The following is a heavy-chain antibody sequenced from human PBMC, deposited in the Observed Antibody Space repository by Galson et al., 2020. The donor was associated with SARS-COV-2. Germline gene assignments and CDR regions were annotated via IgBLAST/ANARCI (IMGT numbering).Heavy chain of an antibody. CDR3: ARGEAGGNRYYYYDDGIDV. CDR2: IYYSGST. CDR1: GGSISSGGYY. J-gene: IGHJ6*02. Sequence: ETSETLSLTCTVSGGSISSGGYYWSWIRQHPGKGLEWIGYIYYSGSTYYNPSLKSRVTISVDTSKNQFSLKLSSVTAADTAVYYCARGEAGGNRYYYYDDGIDVWGQGTTVTVSS. V-gene: IGHV4-31*03. D-gene: IGHD3-16*01.